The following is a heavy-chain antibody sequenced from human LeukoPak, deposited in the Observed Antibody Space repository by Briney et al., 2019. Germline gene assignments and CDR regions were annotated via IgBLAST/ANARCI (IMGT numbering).Heavy chain of an antibody. CDR2: IYTSGST. CDR3: ARDLAAAGAFFDY. CDR1: GGFISSGSYY. J-gene: IGHJ4*02. V-gene: IGHV4-61*02. D-gene: IGHD6-13*01. Sequence: SETLSLTCTVSGGFISSGSYYWSWIRQPAGKGLEWIGRIYTSGSTNYNPSLKSRVTISVDTSKNQFSLKLSSVTAADTAVYYCARDLAAAGAFFDYWGQGTLVTVSS.